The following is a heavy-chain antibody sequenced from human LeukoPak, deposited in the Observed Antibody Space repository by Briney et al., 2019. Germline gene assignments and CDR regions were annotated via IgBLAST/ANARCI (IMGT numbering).Heavy chain of an antibody. D-gene: IGHD2-8*01. Sequence: GASVKVSYKASGYTFTSYGISWVRQAPGQGLEWMGWISAYNGNTNYAQKLQGRVTITTDTSTSTAHMELRSLRSDDTAVYYCARSEMVETPPDYWGQGTLVTVSS. CDR1: GYTFTSYG. CDR3: ARSEMVETPPDY. CDR2: ISAYNGNT. V-gene: IGHV1-18*01. J-gene: IGHJ4*02.